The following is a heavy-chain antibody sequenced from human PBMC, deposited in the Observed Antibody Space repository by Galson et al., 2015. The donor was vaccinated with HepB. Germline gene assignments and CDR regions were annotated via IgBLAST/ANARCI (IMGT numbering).Heavy chain of an antibody. V-gene: IGHV3-33*08. CDR2: IWYDGSNK. D-gene: IGHD5-18*01. J-gene: IGHJ3*02. CDR3: AGMNVDTAMADAFDI. CDR1: GFTFSSYG. Sequence: SLRLSCAASGFTFSSYGMHWVRQAPGKGLEWVAVIWYDGSNKYYADSVKGRFTISRDNSKNTLYLQMNSLRAEDTAVYYCAGMNVDTAMADAFDIWGQGTMVTVSS.